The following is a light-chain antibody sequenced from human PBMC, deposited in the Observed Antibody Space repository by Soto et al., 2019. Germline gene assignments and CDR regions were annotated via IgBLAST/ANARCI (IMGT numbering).Light chain of an antibody. Sequence: DIVMTQAPDSLAVSLGERATINCKSSRSVLYSSNNKNYLAWYQQKPGQPPKLLIYWASTRESGVPDRFSGSGSGTDFTLTISSLQAEDVAVYYCQQYNSAPLTFGGGTKVDIK. CDR1: RSVLYSSNNKNY. V-gene: IGKV4-1*01. CDR3: QQYNSAPLT. J-gene: IGKJ4*01. CDR2: WAS.